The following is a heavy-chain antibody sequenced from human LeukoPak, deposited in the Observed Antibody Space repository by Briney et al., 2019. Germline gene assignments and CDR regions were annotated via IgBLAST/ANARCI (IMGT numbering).Heavy chain of an antibody. CDR2: IYYSGST. D-gene: IGHD6-13*01. CDR3: ARGVYIAAAQYCY. Sequence: SETLSLTRTVSGGPISSYYWRWIRQPPGKGLEWMGYIYYSGSTNYNPSLKSRVSISVDTSKNQFSLKLSSVTAADTAVYYCARGVYIAAAQYCYWGQGTLVTVSS. V-gene: IGHV4-59*01. J-gene: IGHJ4*02. CDR1: GGPISSYY.